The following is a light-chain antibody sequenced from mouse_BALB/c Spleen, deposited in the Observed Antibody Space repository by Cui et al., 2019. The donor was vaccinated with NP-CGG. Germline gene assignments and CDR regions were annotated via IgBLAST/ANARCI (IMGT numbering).Light chain of an antibody. V-gene: IGLV1*01. CDR1: TGAVTTSNN. Sequence: QAVVTQESALTTSPGETVTLTSRSNTGAVTTSNNANWVQEKPDHLFTGLVGGTNNRVPGVPARFSGSLIGDKAALTITGAQTEDEAIYFCALWYSNHWVFGGGTKLTVL. CDR3: ALWYSNHWV. J-gene: IGLJ1*01. CDR2: GTN.